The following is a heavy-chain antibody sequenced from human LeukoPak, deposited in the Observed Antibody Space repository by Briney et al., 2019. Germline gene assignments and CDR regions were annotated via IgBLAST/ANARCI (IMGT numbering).Heavy chain of an antibody. Sequence: PSETLSLTCTVSGGSISSGSYYWSWIRQPAGKGLEWIGRIYTSGSTNYNPSLKSRATISVDTSKNQFSLKLSSVTAADTAVYYCARATRNNYYYYYYMDVWGKGTTVTVSS. V-gene: IGHV4-61*02. D-gene: IGHD1-14*01. J-gene: IGHJ6*03. CDR2: IYTSGST. CDR3: ARATRNNYYYYYYMDV. CDR1: GGSISSGSYY.